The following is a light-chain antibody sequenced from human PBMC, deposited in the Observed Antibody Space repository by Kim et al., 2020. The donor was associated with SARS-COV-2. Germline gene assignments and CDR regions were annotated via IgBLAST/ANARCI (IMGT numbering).Light chain of an antibody. V-gene: IGKV3-15*01. CDR1: QSISNK. CDR3: QQYNYWPIYS. Sequence: VSPVERATLACRASQSISNKLAWYLHQPGQAPRLLIYGAATRATDIPARFSGSGSGTEFTLTISSLQSEDFAVYYCQQYNYWPIYSFGQGTKLEIK. CDR2: GAA. J-gene: IGKJ2*03.